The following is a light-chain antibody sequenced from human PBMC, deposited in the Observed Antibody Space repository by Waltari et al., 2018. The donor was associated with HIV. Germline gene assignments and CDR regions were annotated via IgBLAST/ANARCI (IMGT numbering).Light chain of an antibody. V-gene: IGKV3D-20*01. CDR3: QQYGSSPIT. CDR2: DAS. J-gene: IGKJ5*01. Sequence: EIVLTQSPATLSLSPGERATLSCGASQSVRSNYLAWYQQKPGLAPRFLIYDASSRATGIPDRFSGSGSGTDFTLTISRLEPEDFAVYYCQQYGSSPITFGKGTRLEIK. CDR1: QSVRSNY.